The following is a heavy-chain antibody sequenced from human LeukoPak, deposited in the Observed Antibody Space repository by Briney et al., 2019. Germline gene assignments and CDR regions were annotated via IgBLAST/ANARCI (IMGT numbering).Heavy chain of an antibody. D-gene: IGHD3-10*01. J-gene: IGHJ4*02. Sequence: GGSLRLSCAASGFTFNYYAMSWVRQAPGKGLEWVSGISGSGGTTYYADSVKGRFTISRDNSKNTLYLQMNSLRAEDTAVYYCAKASGASRPYYFDYWGQGTLVTVSS. CDR3: AKASGASRPYYFDY. CDR2: ISGSGGTT. V-gene: IGHV3-23*01. CDR1: GFTFNYYA.